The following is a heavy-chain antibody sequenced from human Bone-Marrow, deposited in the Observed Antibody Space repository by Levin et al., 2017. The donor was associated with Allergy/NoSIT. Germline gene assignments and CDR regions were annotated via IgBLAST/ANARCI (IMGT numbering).Heavy chain of an antibody. D-gene: IGHD3-10*01. V-gene: IGHV3-33*01. J-gene: IGHJ6*02. CDR2: IWYDGSEK. CDR1: GFTFRNNG. Sequence: GGSLRLSCAASGFTFRNNGMHWVRQAPGKGLEWVAVIWYDGSEKYYTDSVKGRFTISRDNSKNTLSLQMNSLRVEDTAEYYCVRYGWGKNMDVWGQGTTVIVS. CDR3: VRYGWGKNMDV.